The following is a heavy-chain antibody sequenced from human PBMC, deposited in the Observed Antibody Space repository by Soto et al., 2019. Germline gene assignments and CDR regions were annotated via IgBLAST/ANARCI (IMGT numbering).Heavy chain of an antibody. Sequence: QVQLVQSGAEVKKPGASVKVSCKASGYTFTGYYMHWVRQAPGQGLEWMGWINPNSGGTNYAQKFQGGVXXTXDXXISTAYMELSRRRSDDTAVYYCARGGGYSSSRIDYWGQGTLVTVSS. V-gene: IGHV1-2*02. CDR2: INPNSGGT. CDR3: ARGGGYSSSRIDY. D-gene: IGHD6-13*01. J-gene: IGHJ4*02. CDR1: GYTFTGYY.